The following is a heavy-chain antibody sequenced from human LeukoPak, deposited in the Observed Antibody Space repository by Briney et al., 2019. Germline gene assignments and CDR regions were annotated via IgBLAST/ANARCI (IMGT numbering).Heavy chain of an antibody. D-gene: IGHD3-10*01. CDR3: ARVYGSGSYYNGYYYYYMDV. Sequence: SETLSLTCTVSGGSISSSSYYWGWLRQPPGKGLEWIGRVYYSGSTYYNPSLKRRVTISVDTSKNQFSLKLSSVTAADTAVYYCARVYGSGSYYNGYYYYYMDVWGKGTTVTISS. CDR1: GGSISSSSYY. CDR2: VYYSGST. V-gene: IGHV4-39*01. J-gene: IGHJ6*03.